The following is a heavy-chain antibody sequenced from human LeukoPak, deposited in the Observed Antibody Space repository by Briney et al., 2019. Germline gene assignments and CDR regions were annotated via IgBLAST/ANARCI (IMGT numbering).Heavy chain of an antibody. J-gene: IGHJ4*02. D-gene: IGHD4-17*01. CDR2: ISSSGSTI. Sequence: PGGSLRLFCAASGFTFSDYYMSWIRQAPGKGLEWVSYISSSGSTIYYADSVKGRFTISRDNAKNSLYLQMNSLRAEDTAVYYCARELMTTVTMPFDYWGQGTLVTVSS. CDR3: ARELMTTVTMPFDY. V-gene: IGHV3-11*01. CDR1: GFTFSDYY.